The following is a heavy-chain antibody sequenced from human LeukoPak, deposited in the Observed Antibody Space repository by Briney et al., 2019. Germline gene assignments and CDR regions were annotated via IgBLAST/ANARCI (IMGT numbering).Heavy chain of an antibody. D-gene: IGHD6-19*01. Sequence: GGSLRLSCAASGFTFSSYGMHWVRQAPGKGLEWVSSISSSSSYIYYADSVKGRFTISRDNAKNSLYLQMNSLRAENTAVYYCARVSSGWSSNWFDPWGQGTLVTVSS. CDR1: GFTFSSYG. V-gene: IGHV3-21*01. CDR3: ARVSSGWSSNWFDP. J-gene: IGHJ5*02. CDR2: ISSSSSYI.